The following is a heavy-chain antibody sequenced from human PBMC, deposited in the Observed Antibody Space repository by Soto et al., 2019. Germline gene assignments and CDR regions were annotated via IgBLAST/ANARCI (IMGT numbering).Heavy chain of an antibody. Sequence: ASVKVSCKASGYTFTSYAMHWVRQAPGQRLEWMGWINAGNGNTKYSQKFQGRVTITRDTSASTAYMELSSLRSEDTAVYYCASGTSGWYYYYGTDVWGQGTTVTVSS. CDR2: INAGNGNT. CDR3: ASGTSGWYYYYGTDV. J-gene: IGHJ6*02. CDR1: GYTFTSYA. V-gene: IGHV1-3*01. D-gene: IGHD6-19*01.